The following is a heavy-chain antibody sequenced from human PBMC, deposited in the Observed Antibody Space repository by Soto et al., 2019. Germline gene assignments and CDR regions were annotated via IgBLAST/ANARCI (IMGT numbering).Heavy chain of an antibody. CDR2: ISPYNGKT. V-gene: IGHV1-18*01. Sequence: QAQLVQSGAEVKKPGASVNISCKASGYTFTNYGFIWVRQAPGHGLEWVGWISPYNGKTANPQNLQGRVTMTRDKPTSTAYMELRSLRSDDTAVYYCARDIYGGNCCDAFDIWGQGTMVTVSS. CDR1: GYTFTNYG. J-gene: IGHJ3*02. CDR3: ARDIYGGNCCDAFDI. D-gene: IGHD2-15*01.